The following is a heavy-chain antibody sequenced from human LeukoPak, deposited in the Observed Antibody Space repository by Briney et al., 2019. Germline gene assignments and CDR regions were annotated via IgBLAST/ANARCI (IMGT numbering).Heavy chain of an antibody. CDR3: ARLTGYSSESWFDP. CDR1: GYSISSGYF. J-gene: IGHJ5*02. D-gene: IGHD3-9*01. Sequence: SETLSLTCNVSGYSISSGYFWGWVRQPPGKGLEWIGSIYQRATVHYNPSLKSRVTISLDTSKNQFSLKLSSVTAADTAVYYCARLTGYSSESWFDPWGQGTPVTVSS. V-gene: IGHV4-38-2*02. CDR2: IYQRATV.